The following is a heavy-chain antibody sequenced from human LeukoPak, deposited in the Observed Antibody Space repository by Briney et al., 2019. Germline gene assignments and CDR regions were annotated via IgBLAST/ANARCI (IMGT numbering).Heavy chain of an antibody. Sequence: PGRSLRLSCAASGFTFRNYWMSWVRQAPGKGLEWVANIKEDESEKYYVGSVKGRFTISRDNAKNSVYLQMNSLRAEDTAVYYCARDRYNSYWGQGTLVTVSS. CDR2: IKEDESEK. CDR1: GFTFRNYW. D-gene: IGHD2-2*02. J-gene: IGHJ4*02. V-gene: IGHV3-7*01. CDR3: ARDRYNSY.